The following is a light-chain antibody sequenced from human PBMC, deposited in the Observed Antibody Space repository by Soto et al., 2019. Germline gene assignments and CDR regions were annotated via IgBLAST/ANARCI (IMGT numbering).Light chain of an antibody. V-gene: IGLV2-14*01. Sequence: QSVLAQPASVSGSPGQSITISCAGTNRGVGGYNYVSWYQQYPGKAPKLIIYEVTYRPSGVSNRFSGSKSGNTASLTISGLQAEDEADYSCSSYSSSSALDVIVRGGAKLTVL. CDR3: SSYSSSSALDVI. CDR1: NRGVGGYNY. J-gene: IGLJ2*01. CDR2: EVT.